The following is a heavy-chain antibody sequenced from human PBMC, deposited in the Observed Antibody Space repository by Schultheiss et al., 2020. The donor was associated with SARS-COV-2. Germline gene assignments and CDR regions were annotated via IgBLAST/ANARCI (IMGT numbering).Heavy chain of an antibody. Sequence: SETLSLTCIVSGGSISSHYWSWIRQPPGKGLEWIGYFYYTGSTNYNPSLKSRVTISGDTSKNHFSLKLNSVTAADTAVYYCARSEYGVSSAFDMWGQGTMVTVSS. CDR2: FYYTGST. D-gene: IGHD6-6*01. CDR3: ARSEYGVSSAFDM. CDR1: GGSISSHY. J-gene: IGHJ3*02. V-gene: IGHV4-59*11.